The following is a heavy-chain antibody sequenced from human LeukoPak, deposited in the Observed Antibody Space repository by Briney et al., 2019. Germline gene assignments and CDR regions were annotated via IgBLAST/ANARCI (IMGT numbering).Heavy chain of an antibody. Sequence: SETLSLTCAVYGGSFSDYCWSWIRQTPGKGLEWVGEILHNGSTDYNPSLKRRVTISIDVSKSQFSLKLRSVTAADTAMYYCARDVFVASDAFDIWGHGTMVSVSS. V-gene: IGHV4-34*12. D-gene: IGHD5-12*01. CDR3: ARDVFVASDAFDI. CDR2: ILHNGST. CDR1: GGSFSDYC. J-gene: IGHJ3*02.